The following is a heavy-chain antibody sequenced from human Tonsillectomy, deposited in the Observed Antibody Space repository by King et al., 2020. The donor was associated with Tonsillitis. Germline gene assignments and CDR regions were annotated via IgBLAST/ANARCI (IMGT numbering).Heavy chain of an antibody. CDR1: GFTFSSYW. D-gene: IGHD3-22*01. Sequence: VQLVESGGGLVQPGGSLRLSCAASGFTFSSYWMHWVRQAPGKGLVWVSRINSDGSSTSYADSVKGRFTISRDNAKNTLYLQMNSLRAEDTVVYYCAREGGYYYDSSGYGGDAFDIWGQGTMVTVSS. CDR2: INSDGSST. J-gene: IGHJ3*02. CDR3: AREGGYYYDSSGYGGDAFDI. V-gene: IGHV3-74*01.